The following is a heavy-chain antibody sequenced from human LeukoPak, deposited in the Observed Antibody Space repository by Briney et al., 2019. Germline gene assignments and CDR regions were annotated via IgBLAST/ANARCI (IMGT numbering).Heavy chain of an antibody. CDR2: IKQDGSEK. V-gene: IGHV3-7*03. Sequence: GGSLRLSCVASGFSFNNYRMTWVRQAPGKGLEWVANIKQDGSEKQYVDSVKGRFAISRDNAKKSLYLQINTLRAEDTAVYYCAKAGGWFGELLQTSADNWFDPWGQGTLATVSS. CDR1: GFSFNNYR. J-gene: IGHJ5*02. D-gene: IGHD3-10*01. CDR3: AKAGGWFGELLQTSADNWFDP.